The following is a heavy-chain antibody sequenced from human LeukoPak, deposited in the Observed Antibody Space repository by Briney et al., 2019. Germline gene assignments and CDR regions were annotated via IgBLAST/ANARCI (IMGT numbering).Heavy chain of an antibody. CDR1: GASVSSASY. Sequence: SETLSLTCTVSGASVSSASYWTWIRQPPGKGVEWIAHIYNGVNTNYNPSLKSRVTISVDTSKNQFSLRLNSVTAADTAVYYCARSRAFNSGAFDPWGQGSLVTVSA. J-gene: IGHJ5*02. D-gene: IGHD1-26*01. V-gene: IGHV4-61*01. CDR3: ARSRAFNSGAFDP. CDR2: IYNGVNT.